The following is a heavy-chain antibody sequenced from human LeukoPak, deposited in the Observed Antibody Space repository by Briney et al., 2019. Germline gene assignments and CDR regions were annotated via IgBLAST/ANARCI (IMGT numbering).Heavy chain of an antibody. J-gene: IGHJ6*03. Sequence: GGSLRLSCAASGFTFSSYSMNWVRQAPGKGLEWVSSISSSSSYIYYADSVKGRFTISRDNAKNSLYLQMNSPRAEDTAVYYCARALNSEYGDYEPYYYYYMDVWGKGTTVTVSS. CDR3: ARALNSEYGDYEPYYYYYMDV. D-gene: IGHD4-17*01. CDR1: GFTFSSYS. V-gene: IGHV3-21*06. CDR2: ISSSSSYI.